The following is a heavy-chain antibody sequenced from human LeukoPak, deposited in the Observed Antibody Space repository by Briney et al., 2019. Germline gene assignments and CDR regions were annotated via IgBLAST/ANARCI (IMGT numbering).Heavy chain of an antibody. CDR2: ISSGSTTI. CDR1: GFTLSSYS. J-gene: IGHJ4*02. D-gene: IGHD6-19*01. V-gene: IGHV3-48*01. Sequence: GESLRLSCATSGFTLSSYSMNWVRQAPGKGLEWVSYISSGSTTIYYADSVKGRFTISRDNAKNSLYLQMNSLRAEDTAVYYCARDVEQWLVRVYYFDYWGQGTLVTVSS. CDR3: ARDVEQWLVRVYYFDY.